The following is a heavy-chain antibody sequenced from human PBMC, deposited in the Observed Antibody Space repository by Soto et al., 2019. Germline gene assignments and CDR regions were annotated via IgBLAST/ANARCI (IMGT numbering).Heavy chain of an antibody. CDR2: INHSGST. V-gene: IGHV4-34*01. Sequence: SETLSLTCAVYGGSFSGYYWSWIRQPPGKGLEWIGEINHSGSTNYNPSLKSRVTISVDTSKNQFSLKLSSVTAADTAVYYCARRRRPGPVGATFGYYFDYWGQGTLVTVSS. D-gene: IGHD1-26*01. CDR1: GGSFSGYY. CDR3: ARRRRPGPVGATFGYYFDY. J-gene: IGHJ4*02.